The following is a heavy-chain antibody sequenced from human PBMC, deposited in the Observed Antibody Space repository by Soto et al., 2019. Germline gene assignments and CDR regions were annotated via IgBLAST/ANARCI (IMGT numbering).Heavy chain of an antibody. CDR1: GGSFTGYF. J-gene: IGHJ5*01. Sequence: SETLSLTCAVYGGSFTGYFWSWIRQPPGKGLEWIGEIKHTGSTNYNPSLKSRVTMSVDTSKNQFSLKLKSVTAADTAVYYCARDYHGSGSYKWFDSWGQGXLVTVSS. D-gene: IGHD3-10*01. CDR2: IKHTGST. CDR3: ARDYHGSGSYKWFDS. V-gene: IGHV4-34*01.